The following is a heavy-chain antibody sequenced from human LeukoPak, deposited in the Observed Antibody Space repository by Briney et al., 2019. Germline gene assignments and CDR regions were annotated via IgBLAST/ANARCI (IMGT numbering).Heavy chain of an antibody. CDR3: AKDLGYYDSSGYLPGPFDP. J-gene: IGHJ5*02. CDR2: IRYDGSNK. CDR1: GFTFSSYG. D-gene: IGHD3-22*01. V-gene: IGHV3-30*02. Sequence: GGSLRLSCAASGFTFSSYGMHWVRQAPGKGLEWVAFIRYDGSNKYYADSVKGRFTISRDNSKNTLYLQMNSLRAEDTAVYYCAKDLGYYDSSGYLPGPFDPWGQGTLVTVSS.